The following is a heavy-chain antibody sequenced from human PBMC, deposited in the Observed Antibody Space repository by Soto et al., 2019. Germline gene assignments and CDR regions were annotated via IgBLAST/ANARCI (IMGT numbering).Heavy chain of an antibody. CDR3: ARIRISMVVVAPRAFDV. J-gene: IGHJ3*01. Sequence: GGSLRLSCTATGFSFRSYSMNWIRQAPGSGLEWVSYVGSRNSNTSYAAPVKGRFTISRDNAKHSLYLQMDSLRDEDTGVYYCARIRISMVVVAPRAFDVWGQGTMVTVSS. V-gene: IGHV3-48*02. D-gene: IGHD3-22*01. CDR2: VGSRNSNT. CDR1: GFSFRSYS.